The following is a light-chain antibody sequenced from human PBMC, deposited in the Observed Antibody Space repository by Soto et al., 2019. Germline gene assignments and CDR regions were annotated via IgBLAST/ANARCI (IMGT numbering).Light chain of an antibody. J-gene: IGLJ1*01. V-gene: IGLV2-8*01. Sequence: QSALTQPPSASGSPGQSVTISCTGTSSDVGKYDYVSWFQHHPGKAPKLIIYEVSKRPSGVPDRFSGSKSGNTASLTISGLQAEDEADYYCCSFTSSNTHVFGTGTKLTVL. CDR1: SSDVGKYDY. CDR3: CSFTSSNTHV. CDR2: EVS.